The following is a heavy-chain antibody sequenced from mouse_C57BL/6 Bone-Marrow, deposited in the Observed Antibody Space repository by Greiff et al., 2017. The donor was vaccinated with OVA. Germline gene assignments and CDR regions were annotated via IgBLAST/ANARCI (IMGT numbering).Heavy chain of an antibody. V-gene: IGHV6-3*01. CDR2: IRLKSDNYAT. CDR1: GFTFSNYW. Sequence: EVQLQESGGGLVQPGGSMKLSCVASGFTFSNYWMNWVRQSPEKGLEWVAQIRLKSDNYATHYAESVKGRFTISRDDSKSSVYLQMNNLRAEDTGIYYCNLLRGGLDDWGQGTTLTVAS. J-gene: IGHJ2*01. D-gene: IGHD2-1*01. CDR3: NLLRGGLDD.